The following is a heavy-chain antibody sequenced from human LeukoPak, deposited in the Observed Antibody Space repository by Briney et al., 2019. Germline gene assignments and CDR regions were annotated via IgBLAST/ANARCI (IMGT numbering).Heavy chain of an antibody. Sequence: GGSLRLSCAASGFTFSSYAMSWVRQAPGKGLEWVSSITGGGDTTHYAASVQGRFTISRDNSKNTLYLQMNSLRGEDTPVYHCARRDRGSWHFDYWGQGTLVTVSS. J-gene: IGHJ4*02. CDR1: GFTFSSYA. V-gene: IGHV3-23*01. CDR3: ARRDRGSWHFDY. CDR2: ITGGGDTT. D-gene: IGHD6-13*01.